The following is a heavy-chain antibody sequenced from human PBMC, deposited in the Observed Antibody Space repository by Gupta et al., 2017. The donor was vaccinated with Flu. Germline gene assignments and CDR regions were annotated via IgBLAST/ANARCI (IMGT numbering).Heavy chain of an antibody. CDR2: IVSNYEK. J-gene: IGHJ6*02. Sequence: MGVSWYRQPRGKDLEWLAHIVSNYEKSYRTSLKSGLTIPKDTSKSQVVLTMTNMDPVDTATYDGARAPYFGYLPGYGMDVWGQGTTGTVA. V-gene: IGHV2-26*01. D-gene: IGHD3-9*01. CDR3: ARAPYFGYLPGYGMDV. CDR1: MG.